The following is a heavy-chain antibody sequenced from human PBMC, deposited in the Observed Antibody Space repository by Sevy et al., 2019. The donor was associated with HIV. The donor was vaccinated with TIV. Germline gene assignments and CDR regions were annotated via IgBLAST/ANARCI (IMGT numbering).Heavy chain of an antibody. CDR3: ARHCTGSSCSHAFDI. J-gene: IGHJ3*02. Sequence: SETLSLTCAVYGGSFSGYYWSWIRQPPGMGLEWIGEINHSGGTNYNPSLKSRVTISVDTSKNQFSLKLNSVTAADTAVYYCARHCTGSSCSHAFDIWGQRTMVTVSS. V-gene: IGHV4-34*01. CDR1: GGSFSGYY. D-gene: IGHD2-15*01. CDR2: INHSGGT.